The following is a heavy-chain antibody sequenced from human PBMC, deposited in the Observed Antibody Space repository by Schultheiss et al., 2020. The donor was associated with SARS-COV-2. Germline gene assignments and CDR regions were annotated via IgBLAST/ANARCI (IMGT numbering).Heavy chain of an antibody. D-gene: IGHD6-13*01. J-gene: IGHJ4*02. V-gene: IGHV3-74*01. CDR3: ARLLAAAGPFDY. Sequence: GGSLRLSCAASGFTFDDYAMHWVRQAPGKGLEWVSRINSDGSSTSYADSVKGRFTISRDNSKNTLYLQMNSLRAEDTAVYYCARLLAAAGPFDYWGQGTLVTVSS. CDR2: INSDGSST. CDR1: GFTFDDYA.